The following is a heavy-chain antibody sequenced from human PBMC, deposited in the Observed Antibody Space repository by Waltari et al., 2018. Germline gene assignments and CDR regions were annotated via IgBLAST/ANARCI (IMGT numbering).Heavy chain of an antibody. V-gene: IGHV3-30*18. CDR2: IWYDGSNK. D-gene: IGHD3-22*01. Sequence: QVQLVESGGGVVQPGRSLRLSCAASGFTFSSYGMHWVRQAPGKGLEWVAVIWYDGSNKYDADSVKGRFTISRDNSKNTLYLQMNSLRAEDTAMYYCAKDGYDSSGKTYNWFDPWGQGTLVTVSS. J-gene: IGHJ5*02. CDR3: AKDGYDSSGKTYNWFDP. CDR1: GFTFSSYG.